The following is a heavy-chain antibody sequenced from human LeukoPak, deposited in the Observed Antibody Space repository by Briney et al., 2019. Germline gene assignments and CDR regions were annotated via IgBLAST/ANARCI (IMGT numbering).Heavy chain of an antibody. J-gene: IGHJ3*01. Sequence: GGSLRLSCAASGFTFSDYYMSWLRQAPGKGLEWVSYISSSGSTIYYAHSVKGRFTISRDNAKNSLYLQMNSLRAEDTAVYYCARVSTEYSSSWYFSPGSPTVWGQGTMVTVSS. D-gene: IGHD6-13*01. V-gene: IGHV3-11*01. CDR1: GFTFSDYY. CDR2: ISSSGSTI. CDR3: ARVSTEYSSSWYFSPGSPTV.